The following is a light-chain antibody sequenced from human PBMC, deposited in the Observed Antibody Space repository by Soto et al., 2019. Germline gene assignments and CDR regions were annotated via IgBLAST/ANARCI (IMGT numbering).Light chain of an antibody. CDR2: DAS. V-gene: IGKV3-11*01. Sequence: EIVLTQSPATLSLCPGDRVTLSCRASQSVSSYLAWYQQKPGQAPRLLMYDASNMDTGIPARFSGSGSGTDFTLTITSLEPEDFAVYYCQQRSNWPFTFGGGTKVEIK. CDR1: QSVSSY. CDR3: QQRSNWPFT. J-gene: IGKJ4*02.